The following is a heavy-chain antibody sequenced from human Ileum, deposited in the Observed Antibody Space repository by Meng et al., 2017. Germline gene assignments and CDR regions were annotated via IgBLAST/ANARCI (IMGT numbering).Heavy chain of an antibody. CDR2: IHYTGST. CDR3: ARGVSAAGLFDN. D-gene: IGHD2-2*01. Sequence: QVQLQESGPGLVKVSQTLPLTCTVSGGSFGSAAYYWTWIRQHPAKGLEWIGSIHYTGSTSYNPSLESRTSTSIDTSNNQFSLKVTSVTAADTAVYYCARGVSAAGLFDNWGPGTLVTVSS. V-gene: IGHV4-31*03. CDR1: GGSFGSAAYY. J-gene: IGHJ4*02.